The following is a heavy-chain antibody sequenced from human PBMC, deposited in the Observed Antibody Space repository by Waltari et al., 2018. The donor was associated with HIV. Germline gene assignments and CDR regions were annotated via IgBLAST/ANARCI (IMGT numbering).Heavy chain of an antibody. CDR2: IGPSGGTT. CDR3: ARGVPVDTTMGKYYYYAMDV. D-gene: IGHD5-18*01. V-gene: IGHV1-46*01. J-gene: IGHJ6*02. Sequence: QVQLVQSGAEVKKPGASVKVSCTASGDTFRHYSMNWVRQAPGQGLEWMGIIGPSGGTTNYAQKFQGRVTMTRDTSTSTVYMALSSLRSEDTAIYYCARGVPVDTTMGKYYYYAMDVWGQGTTVTVSS. CDR1: GDTFRHYS.